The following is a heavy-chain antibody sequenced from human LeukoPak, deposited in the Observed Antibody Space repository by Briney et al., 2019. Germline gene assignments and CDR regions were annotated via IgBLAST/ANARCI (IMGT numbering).Heavy chain of an antibody. Sequence: PSETLSLTCTVSGGSISGDHWNWIRQPPGKGLEWIGYIYYSGNTNYNPSLKSRVTISVDTSKNQFSLELSSVTAADTAVYYCARRNDFGIWGQGTMVTVSS. J-gene: IGHJ3*02. V-gene: IGHV4-59*08. CDR3: ARRNDFGI. CDR2: IYYSGNT. CDR1: GGSISGDH.